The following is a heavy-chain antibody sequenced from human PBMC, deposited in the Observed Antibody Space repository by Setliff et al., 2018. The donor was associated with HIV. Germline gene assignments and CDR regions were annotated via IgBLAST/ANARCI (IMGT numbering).Heavy chain of an antibody. V-gene: IGHV1-46*01. CDR2: INPSGGST. J-gene: IGHJ5*02. D-gene: IGHD3-16*01. CDR1: GYTFTSYY. Sequence: ASVKVSCKASGYTFTSYYMHWVRQAPAQGLEWMGIINPSGGSTSYAQKFQGRVTMTRDTSTSTVYMDLSSLRSEDTAVYYCAKDRGRGNWLDPWGQGTLVTVSS. CDR3: AKDRGRGNWLDP.